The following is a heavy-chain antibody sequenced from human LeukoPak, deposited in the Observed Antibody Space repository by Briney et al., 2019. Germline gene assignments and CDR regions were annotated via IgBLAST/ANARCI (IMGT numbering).Heavy chain of an antibody. D-gene: IGHD4-17*01. CDR3: AREATVYYFDY. J-gene: IGHJ4*02. V-gene: IGHV4-59*01. Sequence: KASETLSLTCTVSGGSISSYYWSWVRQPPGKGLEWIGYIYYSGSTNYNPSLKSRVTISVDTSKNQFSLKLSSVTAADTAVYCCAREATVYYFDYWGQGTLVTVSS. CDR2: IYYSGST. CDR1: GGSISSYY.